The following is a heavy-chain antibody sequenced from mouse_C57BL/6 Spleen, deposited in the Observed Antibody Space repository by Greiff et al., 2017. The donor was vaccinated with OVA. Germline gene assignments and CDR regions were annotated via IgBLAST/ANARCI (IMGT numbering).Heavy chain of an antibody. CDR1: GYTFTEYT. D-gene: IGHD1-1*01. J-gene: IGHJ3*01. CDR2: FYPGSGSI. CDR3: ARHEEDYYGSSPWFAY. V-gene: IGHV1-62-2*01. Sequence: QVQLQQSGAELVKPGASVKLSCKASGYTFTEYTIHWVKQRSGQGLEWIGWFYPGSGSIKYNEKFKDKGTLTADKSSRTVYMELSRVTSEDSAVYCCARHEEDYYGSSPWFAYWGQGTLVTVSA.